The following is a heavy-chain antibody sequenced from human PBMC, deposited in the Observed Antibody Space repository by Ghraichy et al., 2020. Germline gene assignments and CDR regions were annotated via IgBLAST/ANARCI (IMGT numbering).Heavy chain of an antibody. Sequence: SETLSLTCTVSGGSISSYYWSWIRQPAGKGLEWIGRIYTSGSTNYNPSLKSRVTMSVDTSKNQFSLKLSSVTAADTAVYYCARGGYYYGSGSYSAAEYFQHWGQGTLVTVSS. CDR1: GGSISSYY. V-gene: IGHV4-4*07. CDR3: ARGGYYYGSGSYSAAEYFQH. J-gene: IGHJ1*01. D-gene: IGHD3-10*01. CDR2: IYTSGST.